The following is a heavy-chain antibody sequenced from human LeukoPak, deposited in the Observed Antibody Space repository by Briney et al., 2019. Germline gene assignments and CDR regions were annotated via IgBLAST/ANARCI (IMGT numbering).Heavy chain of an antibody. D-gene: IGHD5-24*01. Sequence: PGGSLRLSCAASGFTFSSYALHWVRQAPGKGLEWVAVISYDGSDKYYTDSVKGRFTISRDNSKNTLSLQMNSLRGEDTAVYYCAKRGSGGSSRHNYHFDYWGQGTLVTVSS. J-gene: IGHJ4*02. CDR2: ISYDGSDK. CDR3: AKRGSGGSSRHNYHFDY. CDR1: GFTFSSYA. V-gene: IGHV3-30*18.